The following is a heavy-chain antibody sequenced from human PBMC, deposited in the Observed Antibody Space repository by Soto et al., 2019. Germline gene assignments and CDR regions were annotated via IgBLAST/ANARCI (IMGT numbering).Heavy chain of an antibody. J-gene: IGHJ4*02. V-gene: IGHV3-23*01. Sequence: GGSLRLSCAASGFTFSSYAMSWVRQAPGKGLEWVSAISGSGGSTYYADSVKGRFTISRDNSKNTLYLQMNSLRAEDTAVYYCAILRRYCGGDCYSFDYWGQGTLVTVSS. CDR1: GFTFSSYA. CDR2: ISGSGGST. D-gene: IGHD2-21*02. CDR3: AILRRYCGGDCYSFDY.